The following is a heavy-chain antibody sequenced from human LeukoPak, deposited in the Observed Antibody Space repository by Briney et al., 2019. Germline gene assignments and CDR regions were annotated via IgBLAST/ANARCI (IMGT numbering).Heavy chain of an antibody. CDR1: GFTFSSYG. J-gene: IGHJ4*02. D-gene: IGHD3-22*01. Sequence: PGGSLRLSCAASGFTFSSYGMTWVRQAPGKGLEWVAVISYDGSNKYYADSVKGRFTSSRDNSKNTLYLQMNSLRAEDTAVYYCARDYYDSSGYYPWGYWGQGTLVTVSS. V-gene: IGHV3-30*03. CDR2: ISYDGSNK. CDR3: ARDYYDSSGYYPWGY.